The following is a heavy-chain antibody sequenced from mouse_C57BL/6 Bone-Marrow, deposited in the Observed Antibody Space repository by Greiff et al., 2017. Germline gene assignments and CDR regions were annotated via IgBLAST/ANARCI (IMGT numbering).Heavy chain of an antibody. CDR2: LYPGSGNT. Sequence: VQLQQSGPELVKPGASVKISCKASGYTFTDYYINWVKQRPGQGLEWIGWLYPGSGNTKYNEKFKGKATLTVDTSSSTAYMQLSSLTSEDSAVYFCARGIWDVVYWGQGTTLTVSS. CDR1: GYTFTDYY. CDR3: ARGIWDVVY. V-gene: IGHV1-84*01. J-gene: IGHJ2*01. D-gene: IGHD4-1*01.